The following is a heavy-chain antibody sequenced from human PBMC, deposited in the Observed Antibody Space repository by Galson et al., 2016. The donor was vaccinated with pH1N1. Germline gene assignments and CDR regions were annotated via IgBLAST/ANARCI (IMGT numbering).Heavy chain of an antibody. Sequence: SLRLSCAASGFTFNNYALHWVRQAPGKGLEWVSGINWNSGSIGYVDSVKGRFTISRDNARNSLYLQMNSLRPEDTALYYCAKASTGYSAEAHWGQGTLVTVSS. D-gene: IGHD6-13*01. CDR3: AKASTGYSAEAH. J-gene: IGHJ4*02. V-gene: IGHV3-9*01. CDR2: INWNSGSI. CDR1: GFTFNNYA.